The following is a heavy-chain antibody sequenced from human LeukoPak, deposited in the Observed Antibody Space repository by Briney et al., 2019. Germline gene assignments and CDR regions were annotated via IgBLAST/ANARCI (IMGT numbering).Heavy chain of an antibody. D-gene: IGHD4-23*01. J-gene: IGHJ5*02. V-gene: IGHV4-59*01. Sequence: SETLSLTCTVSGGSISSYYWSWIRQPPGKGLEWIGYIYYSGSTNYNPSLKSRVTISVDTSKNQFSLKLSSVTAADTAVYYCARDDYGGLGTWGQGSLVTVSS. CDR3: ARDDYGGLGT. CDR1: GGSISSYY. CDR2: IYYSGST.